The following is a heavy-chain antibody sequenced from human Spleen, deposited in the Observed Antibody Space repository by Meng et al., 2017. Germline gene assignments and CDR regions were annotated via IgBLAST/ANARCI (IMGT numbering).Heavy chain of an antibody. V-gene: IGHV1-8*01. CDR3: ARTDYYGSDHYYYYGMDV. CDR2: MNPNSGNT. Sequence: ASVKVSCKASGYTFTSYDINWVRQATGQGLEWMGWMNPNSGNTGYAQKFQGRVTMTRNTSITTAYMELTSLRSEDTAVYYCARTDYYGSDHYYYYGMDVWGQGTTVTVSS. J-gene: IGHJ6*02. CDR1: GYTFTSYD. D-gene: IGHD3-10*01.